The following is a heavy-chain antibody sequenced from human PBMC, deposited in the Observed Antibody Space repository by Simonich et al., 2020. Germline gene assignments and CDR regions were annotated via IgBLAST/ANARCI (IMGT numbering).Heavy chain of an antibody. D-gene: IGHD1-1*01. CDR2: INGNGGST. J-gene: IGHJ4*02. CDR3: ARGRNDFDY. Sequence: EVQLVESGGGVVRPGGSLRLSCAASGFTFDDYGMSWVRQAPVKRRELVSVINGNGGSTGYADSVKGRFTISRDNAKNSLYLQMNSRRAEDTALYHCARGRNDFDYWGQGTLVTVSS. CDR1: GFTFDDYG. V-gene: IGHV3-20*01.